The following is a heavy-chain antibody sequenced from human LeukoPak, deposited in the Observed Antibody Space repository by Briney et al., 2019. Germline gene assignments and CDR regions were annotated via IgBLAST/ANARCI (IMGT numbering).Heavy chain of an antibody. V-gene: IGHV1-8*01. CDR3: ARSGFGSGVSFDP. J-gene: IGHJ5*02. D-gene: IGHD3-10*01. Sequence: ASVKVSCKASGYTFINYDINWVRQATGQGLEWMGWMNPNSGNTGCAQKFQGRVTMTRDTSTSTAYMDLTSLTSEDTAVYYCARSGFGSGVSFDPWGQGTLVTVSS. CDR1: GYTFINYD. CDR2: MNPNSGNT.